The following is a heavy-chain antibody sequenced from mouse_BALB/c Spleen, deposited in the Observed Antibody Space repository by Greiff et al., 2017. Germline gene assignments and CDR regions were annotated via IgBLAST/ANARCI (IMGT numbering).Heavy chain of an antibody. V-gene: IGHV5-17*02. D-gene: IGHD1-1*02. J-gene: IGHJ3*01. CDR2: ISSGSSTI. CDR1: GFTFSSFG. Sequence: EVQRVESGGGLVQPGGSRKLSCAASGFTFSSFGMHWVRQAPEKGLEWVAYISSGSSTIYYADTVKGRFTISRDNPKNTLFLQMTSLRSEDTAMYYCVYGPWFAYWGQGTLVTVSA. CDR3: VYGPWFAY.